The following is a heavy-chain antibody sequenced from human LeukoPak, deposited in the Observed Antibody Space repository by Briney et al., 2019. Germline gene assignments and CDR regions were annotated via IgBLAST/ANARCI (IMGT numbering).Heavy chain of an antibody. V-gene: IGHV1-69*05. CDR1: GYTFSSYA. CDR3: ASYHIVVVPAASRDY. CDR2: IIPIFGTA. D-gene: IGHD2-2*01. J-gene: IGHJ4*02. Sequence: SVTVSCKGSGYTFSSYAIRWVGQARGQGVEWMGGIIPIFGTANYAQKFQGRVTITTDESTSTAYMELSSLRSEDTAVYYCASYHIVVVPAASRDYWGQGTLVTVSS.